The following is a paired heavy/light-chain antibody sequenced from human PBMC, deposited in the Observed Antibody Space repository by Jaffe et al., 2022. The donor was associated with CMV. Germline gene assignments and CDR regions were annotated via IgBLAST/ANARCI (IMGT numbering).Light chain of an antibody. V-gene: IGKV2-28*01. Sequence: DIVMTQSPLSLPVTPGEPASISCRSSQSLLHSNGYNYLDWYLQKPGKSPQLLIYLGSNRASGVPDRFSGSGSGTDFTLKISRVEAEDVGVYYCMQALQTPNTFGQGTKLEIK. CDR1: QSLLHSNGYNY. CDR2: LGS. J-gene: IGKJ2*01. CDR3: MQALQTPNT.
Heavy chain of an antibody. D-gene: IGHD5-18*01. V-gene: IGHV1-69*01. CDR1: GGTFSSYA. Sequence: QVQLVQSGAEVKKPGSSVKVSCKASGGTFSSYAISWVRQAPGQGLEWMGGIIPIFGTANYAQKFQGRVTITADESTSTAYMELSSLRSEDTAVYYCAAARGYSYGEVDQYYYYYYGMDVWGQGTTVTVSS. CDR2: IIPIFGTA. CDR3: AAARGYSYGEVDQYYYYYYGMDV. J-gene: IGHJ6*02.